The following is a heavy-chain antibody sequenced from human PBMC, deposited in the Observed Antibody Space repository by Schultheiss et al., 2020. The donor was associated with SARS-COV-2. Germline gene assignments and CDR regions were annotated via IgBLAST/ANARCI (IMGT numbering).Heavy chain of an antibody. CDR2: IYYSGSP. V-gene: IGHV4-61*01. D-gene: IGHD4-17*01. CDR3: ARGVRTVTTSFDY. Sequence: SETLSLTCTVSGGSVSSGSYYWSWIRQPPGKGLEWIGYIYYSGSPSYNPSLKSRVTFSLDTSKKQFSLRLNSVTAADTAVYYCARGVRTVTTSFDYWGQGTLVTVSS. CDR1: GGSVSSGSYY. J-gene: IGHJ4*02.